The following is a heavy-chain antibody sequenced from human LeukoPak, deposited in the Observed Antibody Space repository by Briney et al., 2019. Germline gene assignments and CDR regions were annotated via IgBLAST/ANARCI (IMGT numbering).Heavy chain of an antibody. CDR1: GYTFTSYG. V-gene: IGHV1-18*01. CDR2: ISAYNGNT. CDR3: ARNPAVEDTAIAAGDY. J-gene: IGHJ4*02. Sequence: GASVKVSCKASGYTFTSYGISWVRQAPGQGLEWMGWISAYNGNTNYAQKLQGRVTMTTDTSTSTAYMELRSLRSDDTAVYYCARNPAVEDTAIAAGDYWGQGTLVTVSS. D-gene: IGHD5-18*01.